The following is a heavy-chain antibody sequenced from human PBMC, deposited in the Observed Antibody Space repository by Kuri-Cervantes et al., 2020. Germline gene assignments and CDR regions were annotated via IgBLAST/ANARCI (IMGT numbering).Heavy chain of an antibody. V-gene: IGHV3-11*04. CDR1: GGSFSGYY. Sequence: LSLTCAVYGGSFSGYYWSWIRQPPGKGLEWVSYISSSGSTIYYADSVKGRFTISRDNAKNSLYLQMNSLRAEDTAVYYCGAPGVFGVPRLLDYWGQGTLVTVSS. D-gene: IGHD3-3*01. J-gene: IGHJ4*02. CDR3: GAPGVFGVPRLLDY. CDR2: ISSSGSTI.